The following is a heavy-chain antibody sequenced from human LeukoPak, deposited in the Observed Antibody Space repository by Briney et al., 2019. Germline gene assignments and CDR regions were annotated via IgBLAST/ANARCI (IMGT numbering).Heavy chain of an antibody. D-gene: IGHD6-19*01. CDR3: ARHLGAVDSWAHDY. Sequence: PSETLSLTCTVSGGSISSYYWSWIRQPPGKGLEWIGYIYYSGSTNYNPSLKSRVTISVDTSKNQFSLKLSSVTAADTAVYYCARHLGAVDSWAHDYWGQGTLVTVSS. CDR2: IYYSGST. V-gene: IGHV4-59*08. CDR1: GGSISSYY. J-gene: IGHJ4*02.